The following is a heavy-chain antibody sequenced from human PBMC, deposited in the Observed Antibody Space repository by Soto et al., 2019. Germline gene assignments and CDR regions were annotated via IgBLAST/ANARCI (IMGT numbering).Heavy chain of an antibody. J-gene: IGHJ2*01. CDR2: ISSSGTTM. V-gene: IGHV3-11*01. CDR3: ARGNWYFDL. Sequence: QVQLVESGGGLVKTGGSRRLSCAASGFTFSDYYMSWIRQAPGKGLEWLAFISSSGTTMEYADSVKGRFSISRDNANNSEFLQMNSLRADDTAVYFCARGNWYFDLWGRGTLVTVSS. CDR1: GFTFSDYY.